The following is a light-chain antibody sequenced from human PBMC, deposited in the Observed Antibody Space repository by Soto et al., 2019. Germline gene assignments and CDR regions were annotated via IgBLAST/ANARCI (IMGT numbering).Light chain of an antibody. CDR1: QSVSSSY. CDR2: GAS. J-gene: IGKJ1*01. CDR3: QQYGKSQT. Sequence: ESVLTQAPGTLSLSPGERATLSCGASQSVSSSYLAWYQQKPGQAPRLLIYGASSRATGIPDRFSGSGSGTDFTLTISRLEPEDFAVYYCQQYGKSQTFGQGTKVNIK. V-gene: IGKV3-20*01.